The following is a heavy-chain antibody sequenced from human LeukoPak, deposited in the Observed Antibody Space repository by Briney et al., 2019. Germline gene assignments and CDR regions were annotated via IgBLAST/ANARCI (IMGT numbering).Heavy chain of an antibody. CDR2: IYSGGST. Sequence: GGSLRLSCAASGFIVSSNYMNWVRQAPGKGLEWASVIYSGGSTYYADSVKGRFTISRDNSKNTLYLQMNSLRAEDTAVYYCARGQNIPAWGQGTLVTVSS. CDR3: ARGQNIPA. D-gene: IGHD1/OR15-1a*01. J-gene: IGHJ4*02. CDR1: GFIVSSNY. V-gene: IGHV3-53*01.